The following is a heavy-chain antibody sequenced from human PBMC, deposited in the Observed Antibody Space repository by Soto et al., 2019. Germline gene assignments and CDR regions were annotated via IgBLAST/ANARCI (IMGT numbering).Heavy chain of an antibody. J-gene: IGHJ6*02. Sequence: PGESLKISCKGSGYSFTSYWIGWVRQMPGKGLEWMGIIYPGDSDTRYSPTFQGQVTISADKSISTAYLQWSSRKASDTAMYYCARLVGRDYGDEDYYYYGMDVWGQGTTVTVSS. CDR3: ARLVGRDYGDEDYYYYGMDV. V-gene: IGHV5-51*01. D-gene: IGHD4-17*01. CDR2: IYPGDSDT. CDR1: GYSFTSYW.